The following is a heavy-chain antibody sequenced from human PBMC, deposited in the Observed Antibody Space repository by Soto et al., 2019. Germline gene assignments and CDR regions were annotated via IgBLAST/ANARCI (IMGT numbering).Heavy chain of an antibody. CDR2: ISSTTNYI. CDR1: GFTFTRYS. J-gene: IGHJ4*02. Sequence: PGGSLRLSCAASGFTFTRYSMNWVRQAPGKGLEWVSSISSTTNYIYYGDSMKGRFTISRDNAKNSLYLEMNSLRAEGTAVYFCARESEDLTSNFDYWGQGTLVTVS. CDR3: ARESEDLTSNFDY. V-gene: IGHV3-21*06.